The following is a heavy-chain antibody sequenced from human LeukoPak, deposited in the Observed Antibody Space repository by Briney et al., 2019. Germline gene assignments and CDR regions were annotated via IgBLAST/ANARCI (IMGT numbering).Heavy chain of an antibody. V-gene: IGHV4-34*01. CDR2: INHSGST. Sequence: SETLSLTCAVYGGSFSGYYWSWIRQPPGKGPEWIGEINHSGSTNYNPSLKSRVTISVDTSKDQFSLKLSSVTAADTAVYYCARGNRILRRMPRNWFDPWDQGTLVTVSS. J-gene: IGHJ5*02. CDR1: GGSFSGYY. D-gene: IGHD2-15*01. CDR3: ARGNRILRRMPRNWFDP.